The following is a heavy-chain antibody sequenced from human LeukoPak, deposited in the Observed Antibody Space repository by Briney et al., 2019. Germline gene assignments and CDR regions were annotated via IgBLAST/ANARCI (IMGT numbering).Heavy chain of an antibody. CDR3: ARIGTSGGEPGSLDY. D-gene: IGHD3-10*01. V-gene: IGHV3-11*01. J-gene: IGHJ4*02. Sequence: GGSLRLSCEASGFTFSDFYMSWIRQAPGQGLEWLSYISTTGYTIYYADSVKGRFTVSRDNAKNSLHLQMNSLRAEDTALYYCARIGTSGGEPGSLDYWGQGTLVTVSS. CDR1: GFTFSDFY. CDR2: ISTTGYTI.